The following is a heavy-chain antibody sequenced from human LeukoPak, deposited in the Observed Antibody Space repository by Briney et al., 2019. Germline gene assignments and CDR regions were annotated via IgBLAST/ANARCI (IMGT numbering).Heavy chain of an antibody. CDR1: GGSISSGSYY. D-gene: IGHD3-9*01. CDR2: IYTSGST. Sequence: SQTLSLTCTVSGGSISSGSYYWSWIRQPAGKGLEWIGRIYTSGSTNYNPSLKSRVTISVDTSKNQFSLKLSSVTAADTAVYYCAGTIFLSVGWSDPWGQGTLVTVSS. V-gene: IGHV4-61*02. CDR3: AGTIFLSVGWSDP. J-gene: IGHJ5*02.